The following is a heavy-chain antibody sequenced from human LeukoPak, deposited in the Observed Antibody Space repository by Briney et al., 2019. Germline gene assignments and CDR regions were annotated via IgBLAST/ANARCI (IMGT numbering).Heavy chain of an antibody. CDR1: GGSISGRNW. D-gene: IGHD2-15*01. CDR3: ARDSPAYCSGNNCYNWYFDL. Sequence: SSETLSLTCAVSGGSISGRNWWNWARQPPGKGLEWIGEIHHSGESNYNPSLKSRVTLSIDKSTNQFSLELSSVTAADTAIYYCARDSPAYCSGNNCYNWYFDLWGRGILITVSS. CDR2: IHHSGES. J-gene: IGHJ2*01. V-gene: IGHV4-4*02.